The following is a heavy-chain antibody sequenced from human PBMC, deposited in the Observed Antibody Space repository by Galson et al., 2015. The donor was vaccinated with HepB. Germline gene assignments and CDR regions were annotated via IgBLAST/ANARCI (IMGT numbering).Heavy chain of an antibody. CDR2: INPNSGGT. D-gene: IGHD3-3*01. Sequence: SVKVSCKASGYTFTGYYIHWVRQAPGQGLEWMGWINPNSGGTKYAQKFQGRVTMTRDTSISTAYMELSRLSSDDPAVYYCARDNYDFWSGQEGYFDYWGQGTLVTVSS. V-gene: IGHV1-2*02. CDR3: ARDNYDFWSGQEGYFDY. J-gene: IGHJ4*02. CDR1: GYTFTGYY.